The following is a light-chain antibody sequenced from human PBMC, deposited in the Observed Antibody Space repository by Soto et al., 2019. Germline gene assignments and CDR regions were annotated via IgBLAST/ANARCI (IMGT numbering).Light chain of an antibody. CDR3: QQSYSIPPLT. CDR1: QTISMY. Sequence: EIQMTQAPSSLSASVGDRVTITCRASQTISMYLNWYQQKPGKAPILLISAASSLQTGVPSRFNGSGSWTDFTLTISSLQPEDFATYYCQQSYSIPPLTFVGGNRVEIK. J-gene: IGKJ4*01. V-gene: IGKV1-39*01. CDR2: AAS.